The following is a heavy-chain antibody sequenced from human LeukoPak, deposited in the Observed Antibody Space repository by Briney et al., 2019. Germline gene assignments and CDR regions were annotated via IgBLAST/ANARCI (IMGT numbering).Heavy chain of an antibody. CDR1: GFTFSGYW. CDR2: IKKDGSEK. CDR3: ADGYGPFHH. J-gene: IGHJ1*01. V-gene: IGHV3-7*01. Sequence: GGSLRLSCAASGFTFSGYWMSWVRQAPGKGLEWVANIKKDGSEKYYADSVKGRFTISRDNAKKSLYLQMSSLRAEDTAVYYCADGYGPFHHCGQGTLVTVAS. D-gene: IGHD5-24*01.